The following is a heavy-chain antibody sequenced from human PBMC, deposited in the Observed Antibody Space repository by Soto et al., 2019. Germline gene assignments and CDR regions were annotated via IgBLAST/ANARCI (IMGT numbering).Heavy chain of an antibody. CDR3: ARGPRLSTVKGYYFDY. CDR1: GGSFSGYY. J-gene: IGHJ4*02. D-gene: IGHD4-17*01. V-gene: IGHV4-34*01. Sequence: SETLSLTCAVYGGSFSGYYWSWIRQPPGKGLEWIGEINHSGSTNYNPSLKSRVTISVDTSKNQFSLKLSSVTAADTAVYYCARGPRLSTVKGYYFDYWGQGTLVTVSS. CDR2: INHSGST.